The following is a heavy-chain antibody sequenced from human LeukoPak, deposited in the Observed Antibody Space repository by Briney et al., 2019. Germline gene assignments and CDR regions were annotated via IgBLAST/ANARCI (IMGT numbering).Heavy chain of an antibody. Sequence: PGGSLRLSCAASGFTFSGYAMSWVRQAPGKGLEWVSTLSGGGGITYSADSVQGRFTISRDNSKNTLYLQMNSLRAEDTAVYYCAKFDGGSLGTWRNDYWGQGTLVTVSS. CDR3: AKFDGGSLGTWRNDY. CDR1: GFTFSGYA. V-gene: IGHV3-23*01. CDR2: LSGGGGIT. D-gene: IGHD3-3*01. J-gene: IGHJ4*02.